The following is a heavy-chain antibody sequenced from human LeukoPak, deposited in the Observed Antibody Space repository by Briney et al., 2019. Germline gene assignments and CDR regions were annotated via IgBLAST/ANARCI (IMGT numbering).Heavy chain of an antibody. CDR2: INWNGGST. CDR1: GFTFDDYG. CDR3: ARDTAAYGYSSSWYASDAFDI. Sequence: GGSLRLSCAASGFTFDDYGMSWVRQAPGKGLEWVSGINWNGGSTGYADSVKGRFTISRDNAKNSLYLQMNSLRAEDTALYYCARDTAAYGYSSSWYASDAFDIWGQGTMVTVSS. D-gene: IGHD6-13*01. J-gene: IGHJ3*02. V-gene: IGHV3-20*04.